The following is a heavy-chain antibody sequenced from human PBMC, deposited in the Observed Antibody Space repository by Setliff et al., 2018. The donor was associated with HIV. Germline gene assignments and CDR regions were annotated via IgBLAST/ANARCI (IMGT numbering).Heavy chain of an antibody. Sequence: NPSETLSLTCTVSGGSIRSRDYSWGWIRQPPGKGLEWIVSLPHSGATFYNPSLRSRVTTSEDTSKNQFSLRLSSVTAADTAVYYCARRAYYDFWSGFYLSIANRFDSWGQGILVTV. CDR3: ARRAYYDFWSGFYLSIANRFDS. D-gene: IGHD3-3*01. J-gene: IGHJ5*01. CDR1: GGSIRSRDYS. CDR2: LPHSGAT. V-gene: IGHV4-39*01.